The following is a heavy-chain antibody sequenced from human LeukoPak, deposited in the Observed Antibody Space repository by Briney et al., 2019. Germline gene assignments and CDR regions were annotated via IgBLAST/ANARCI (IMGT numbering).Heavy chain of an antibody. J-gene: IGHJ6*03. D-gene: IGHD1-14*01. V-gene: IGHV3-21*01. CDR3: AREGTGSYMDV. CDR1: GFTVSSNY. Sequence: GGSLRLSCAASGFTVSSNYMSWVRQAPGKGLEWVSFISSSSSYIYYADSVKGRFSISRDNAKNTLYLQVNSLRVEDTAVYYCAREGTGSYMDVWGKGTTVTVSS. CDR2: ISSSSSYI.